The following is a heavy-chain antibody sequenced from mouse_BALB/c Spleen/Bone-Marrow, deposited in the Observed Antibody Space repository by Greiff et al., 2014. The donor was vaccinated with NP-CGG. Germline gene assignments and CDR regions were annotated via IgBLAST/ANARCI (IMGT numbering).Heavy chain of an antibody. CDR1: GYTFTSYW. Sequence: QVQLQQSGAELVKPGASVKLSCKASGYTFTSYWMHWVKQRPGQGLEWIGEINPSNGRTNYNEKFKSKATLTVDKSSSTAYMQLSSLTSEDSAVYYCARGYFAYRGQGTLVTVSA. CDR2: INPSNGRT. V-gene: IGHV1S81*02. D-gene: IGHD2-14*01. J-gene: IGHJ3*01. CDR3: ARGYFAY.